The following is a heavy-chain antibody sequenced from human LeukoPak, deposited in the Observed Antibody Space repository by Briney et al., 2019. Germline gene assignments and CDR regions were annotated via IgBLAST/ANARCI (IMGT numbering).Heavy chain of an antibody. CDR1: EFSVGSNY. CDR3: ARHYYYGSGSYLPYLDY. CDR2: IYSGGST. V-gene: IGHV3-66*04. J-gene: IGHJ4*02. Sequence: GGSLRLSCAASEFSVGSNYITWVRQAPGKGLEWVSLIYSGGSTYYADSVKGRFTISRDNSKNTLYLQMNSLRAEDTAVYYCARHYYYGSGSYLPYLDYWGQGTLVTVSS. D-gene: IGHD3-10*01.